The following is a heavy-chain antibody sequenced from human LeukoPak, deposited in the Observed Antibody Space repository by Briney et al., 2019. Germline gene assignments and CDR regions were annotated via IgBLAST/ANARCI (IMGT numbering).Heavy chain of an antibody. D-gene: IGHD6-19*01. CDR2: ISPYNGNT. V-gene: IGHV1-18*01. CDR3: ARDSASVWPGSSGWSNWFDP. J-gene: IGHJ5*02. Sequence: ASVKVSCKASGYTFGSYGVSWVRQAPGQGLEWMAWISPYNGNTNYAQKFQGRVSMTTDTSTSTAYMELRSLRADDTAVYYCARDSASVWPGSSGWSNWFDPWGQGTLVTVSS. CDR1: GYTFGSYG.